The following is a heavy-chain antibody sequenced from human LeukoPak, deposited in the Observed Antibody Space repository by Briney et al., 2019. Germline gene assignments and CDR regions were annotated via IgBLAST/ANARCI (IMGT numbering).Heavy chain of an antibody. CDR2: ISGSGGDT. D-gene: IGHD1-26*01. CDR1: GFTFSNFL. V-gene: IGHV3-23*01. J-gene: IGHJ4*02. CDR3: AKKGATTGDLDY. Sequence: GGSLRLSCAASGFTFSNFLMTWVRQAPGKGPEWVSAISGSGGDTYYADSVKGRFTISRDNSKNTLYLQMNSLRAEDTAVYYCAKKGATTGDLDYWGQGTLVTVSS.